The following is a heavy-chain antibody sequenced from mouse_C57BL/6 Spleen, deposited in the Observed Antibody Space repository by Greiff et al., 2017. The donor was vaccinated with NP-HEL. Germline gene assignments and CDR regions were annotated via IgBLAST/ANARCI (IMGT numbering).Heavy chain of an antibody. J-gene: IGHJ2*01. V-gene: IGHV1-42*01. Sequence: EVKLMESGPELVKPGASVKISCKASGYSFTGYYMNWVKQSPEKSLEWIGEINPSTGGTTYNQKFKAKATLTVDKSSSTAYMQLKSLTSEDSAVYYCARGRKLRDGYYFDYWGQGTTLTVSS. CDR1: GYSFTGYY. D-gene: IGHD1-1*01. CDR3: ARGRKLRDGYYFDY. CDR2: INPSTGGT.